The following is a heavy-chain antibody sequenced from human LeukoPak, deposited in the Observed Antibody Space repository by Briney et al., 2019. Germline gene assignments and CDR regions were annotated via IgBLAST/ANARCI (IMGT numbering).Heavy chain of an antibody. V-gene: IGHV3-74*01. J-gene: IGHJ5*02. CDR1: GFTLSKYW. Sequence: GGSLRLSCAVSGFTLSKYWMHWVRQAPGKGLVWVSRINSDGSGTTDSVKGRFTISRDNAKNMLYLQMNSLRAEDTAVDYCARGVGNRFDPWGQGTLVTVSS. CDR2: INSDGSGT. CDR3: ARGVGNRFDP.